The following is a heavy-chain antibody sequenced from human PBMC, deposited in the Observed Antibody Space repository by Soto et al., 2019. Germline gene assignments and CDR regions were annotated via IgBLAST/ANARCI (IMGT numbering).Heavy chain of an antibody. D-gene: IGHD6-13*01. CDR2: IIPIFGTA. J-gene: IGHJ4*02. CDR1: GGTFSSYA. CDR3: ARDATNIAYSISWYVHFDY. Sequence: QVQLVQSGAEVQKPGSSVKVSCKASGGTFSSYAISWVRQAPGQGLEWMGGIIPIFGTANYAQKFQGRVTITADKSTTTAYMELSSLRSEDTAVYGCARDATNIAYSISWYVHFDYWGQGTLVTVSS. V-gene: IGHV1-69*06.